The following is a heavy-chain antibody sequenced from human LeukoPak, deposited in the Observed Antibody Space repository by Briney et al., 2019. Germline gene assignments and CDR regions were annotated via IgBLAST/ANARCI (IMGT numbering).Heavy chain of an antibody. Sequence: GGSLRLSCAASGFTFSSYAMSWVRQAPGKGLEWVSAISGSGGSTYYADSVKGRFTISRDNSKNTLYLQMNSLRAEDTAVYYCAKSAVDTAMVEWGRCPTQYNWFDPWGQGTLVTVSS. V-gene: IGHV3-23*01. CDR2: ISGSGGST. D-gene: IGHD5-18*01. CDR3: AKSAVDTAMVEWGRCPTQYNWFDP. J-gene: IGHJ5*02. CDR1: GFTFSSYA.